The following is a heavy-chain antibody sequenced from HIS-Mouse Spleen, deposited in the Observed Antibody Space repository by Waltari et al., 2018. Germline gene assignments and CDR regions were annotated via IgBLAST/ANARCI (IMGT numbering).Heavy chain of an antibody. CDR2: MYYSGST. CDR3: ARGCITMVRGVIITYYFDY. D-gene: IGHD3-10*01. Sequence: QLQLQESGPGLVKPSETLSLPCTVSGGSISSSSYYWGWCRQPRGTGLAWIWSMYYSGSTYYNPSLKSRVTISVDTSKNQFSLKLSSVTAADTAVYYCARGCITMVRGVIITYYFDYWGQGTLVTVSS. V-gene: IGHV4-39*07. CDR1: GGSISSSSYY. J-gene: IGHJ4*02.